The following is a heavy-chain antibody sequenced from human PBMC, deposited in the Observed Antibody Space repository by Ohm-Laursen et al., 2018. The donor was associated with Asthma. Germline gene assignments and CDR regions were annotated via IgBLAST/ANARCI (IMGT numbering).Heavy chain of an antibody. CDR3: ARMNYYGSVYYFDY. Sequence: SDTLSLTCTVSGGSISSYYWSWMRPPPGKGLEWIGYVYYTGSTNYNPSLKSRVTISVDTSKNQFSLKLSSVTAADTAVYYCARMNYYGSVYYFDYWGQGTLVTVSS. V-gene: IGHV4-59*07. CDR1: GGSISSYY. J-gene: IGHJ4*02. D-gene: IGHD3-10*01. CDR2: VYYTGST.